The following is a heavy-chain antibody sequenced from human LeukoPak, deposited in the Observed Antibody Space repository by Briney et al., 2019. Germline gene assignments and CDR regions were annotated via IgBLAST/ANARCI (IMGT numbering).Heavy chain of an antibody. J-gene: IGHJ4*02. CDR2: IYYSGST. CDR3: AREVDGHFDY. V-gene: IGHV4-59*01. CDR1: GGSISSYY. Sequence: SETLSLTCTVSGGSISSYYWSWIRQPPGKGLEWIGYIYYSGSTNYNPSLKSRVTISVDTSKNQFSLKLSSVAAADTAVYYCAREVDGHFDYWGQGTLVTVSS. D-gene: IGHD5-24*01.